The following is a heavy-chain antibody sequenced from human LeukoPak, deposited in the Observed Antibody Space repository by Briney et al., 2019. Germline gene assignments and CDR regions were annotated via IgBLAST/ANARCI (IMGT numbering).Heavy chain of an antibody. CDR1: GFTFSSYG. V-gene: IGHV3-30*18. CDR2: ISYDGSNK. D-gene: IGHD2-2*01. J-gene: IGHJ6*02. CDR3: AKLVVPAAIVSMPSYYYYGMDV. Sequence: GGSLRLSCAASGFTFSSYGMHWVRQAPGKGLEWVAVISYDGSNKYYADSVKGRFTISRDNSKNTLYLQMNSLRAEDTAVYYCAKLVVPAAIVSMPSYYYYGMDVWGQGTTVTVSS.